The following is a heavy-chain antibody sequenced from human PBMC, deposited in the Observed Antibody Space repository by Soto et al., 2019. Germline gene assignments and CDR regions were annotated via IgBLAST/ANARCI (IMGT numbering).Heavy chain of an antibody. Sequence: QIQLQESGPGLVKPSETLSLTCTVSGGSVSSSSYYWAWIRHPPGKGLEWIGHVYYRGSINYNPSLESRINISVDTSKNEFSLILNSVTAADTAVYYCAGLRERLGEWGIFDYWGKGSLVAVSS. D-gene: IGHD3-16*01. CDR3: AGLRERLGEWGIFDY. CDR2: VYYRGSI. V-gene: IGHV4-39*01. CDR1: GGSVSSSSYY. J-gene: IGHJ4*02.